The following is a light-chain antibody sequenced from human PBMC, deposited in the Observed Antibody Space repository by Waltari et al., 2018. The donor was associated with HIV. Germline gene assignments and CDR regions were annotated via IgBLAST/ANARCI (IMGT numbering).Light chain of an antibody. V-gene: IGKV3-20*01. CDR2: DAS. Sequence: PGERATLSCRASQRFSRSYLAWYQQKPGQAPRLLIYDASSRATGIPDSFGGSGSGTDFTLTISRLEPEDSAVYYCQQYGTLYTFGQGTKLEIK. CDR1: QRFSRSY. J-gene: IGKJ2*01. CDR3: QQYGTLYT.